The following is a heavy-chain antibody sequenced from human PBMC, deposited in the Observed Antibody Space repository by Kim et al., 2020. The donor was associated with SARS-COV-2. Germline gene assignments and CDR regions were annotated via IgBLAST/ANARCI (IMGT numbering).Heavy chain of an antibody. J-gene: IGHJ6*01. CDR2: ISYSGST. V-gene: IGHV4-59*01. CDR1: GGSISTYY. D-gene: IGHD1-26*01. Sequence: SETLSLTCTVSGGSISTYYWSWIRQPPGKGLEWIGFISYSGSTNYNPSLKSRVTISVDTSKNQFSLKLNSVTAADTAVYYCARDQPTFCGNYSPVDGMDV. CDR3: ARDQPTFCGNYSPVDGMDV.